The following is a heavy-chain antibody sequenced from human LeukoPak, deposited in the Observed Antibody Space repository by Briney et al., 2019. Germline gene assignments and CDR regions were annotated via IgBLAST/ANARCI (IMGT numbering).Heavy chain of an antibody. V-gene: IGHV1-18*01. CDR1: GYSYTHYG. CDR2: ISGYNGDR. CDR3: ATGDSSGYYPYYFDQ. J-gene: IGHJ4*02. D-gene: IGHD3-22*01. Sequence: ASVKVSCKASGYSYTHYGIAWVRQAPGQGLEWMGWISGYNGDRNFALKVQGRVTMTTDTSANIAYMELRSLRSEDTAVCYCATGDSSGYYPYYFDQWGQGTLVAVSS.